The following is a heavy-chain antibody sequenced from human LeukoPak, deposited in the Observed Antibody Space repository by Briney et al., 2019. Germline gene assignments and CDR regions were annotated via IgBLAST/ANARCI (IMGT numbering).Heavy chain of an antibody. D-gene: IGHD3-22*01. CDR2: INHSGST. V-gene: IGHV4-34*01. CDR1: GGSFSGYY. J-gene: IGHJ4*02. CDR3: ARANYYDSSGYYAN. Sequence: SETLSLTCAVYGGSFSGYYWSWIRQPPGKGLEWIGEINHSGSTNYNPSLMSRVTISVDTSKNRFSLKLSSVTAADTAVYYCARANYYDSSGYYANWGQGTLVTVSS.